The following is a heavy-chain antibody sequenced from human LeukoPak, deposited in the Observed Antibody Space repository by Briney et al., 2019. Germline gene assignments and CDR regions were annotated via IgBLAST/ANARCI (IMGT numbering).Heavy chain of an antibody. J-gene: IGHJ4*02. Sequence: SETLSLTCTVSGGSISSSSYYWGWIRQPPGKGLEWIGYIYYSGSTNYNPSLKSRVTISVDTSKNQFSLKLSSVTAADTAVYYCARGVYNWNDVGFDYWGQGTLVTVSS. D-gene: IGHD1-20*01. CDR1: GGSISSSSYY. V-gene: IGHV4-61*05. CDR3: ARGVYNWNDVGFDY. CDR2: IYYSGST.